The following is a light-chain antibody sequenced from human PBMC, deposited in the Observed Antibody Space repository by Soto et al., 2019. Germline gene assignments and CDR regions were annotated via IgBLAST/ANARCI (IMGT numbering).Light chain of an antibody. CDR3: AAWDDSLKGV. CDR2: SNN. Sequence: QSVLTQPPSASGTPGQRVTISCSGSSSNIGSNTVNWYQQLPGTAPKLLLYSNNQRPSGVPDRFSGSKSGTAASLAISGLQAEEEADYDCAAWDDSLKGVFGGGTKLTVL. V-gene: IGLV1-44*01. CDR1: SSNIGSNT. J-gene: IGLJ2*01.